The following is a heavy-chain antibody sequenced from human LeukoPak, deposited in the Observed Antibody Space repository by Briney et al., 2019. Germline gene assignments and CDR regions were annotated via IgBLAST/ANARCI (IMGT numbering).Heavy chain of an antibody. Sequence: GGSLRLSCAASGFSFGDFYMTWIRQAPGKGLEWLSHISPSSTYTNFADSVKGRFTISRDNSKNTLYLQMNSLRAEDTAVYYCAKGGYYERPWYFDYWGQGTLVTVSS. CDR2: ISPSSTYT. CDR1: GFSFGDFY. J-gene: IGHJ4*02. D-gene: IGHD3-22*01. CDR3: AKGGYYERPWYFDY. V-gene: IGHV3-11*06.